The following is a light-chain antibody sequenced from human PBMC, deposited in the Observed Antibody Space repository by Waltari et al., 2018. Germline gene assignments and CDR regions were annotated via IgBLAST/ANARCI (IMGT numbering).Light chain of an antibody. V-gene: IGKV1-39*01. Sequence: IQMTQSPSSLSASVGDRVTITCRASQSFSSSLNWYQQIPGKAPKLLIYVASNLQSGVPSRFSGSGSGTDFSLTISSLQPEDFATYYCQQSYITTYTFGQGTKLEIK. CDR3: QQSYITTYT. J-gene: IGKJ2*01. CDR2: VAS. CDR1: QSFSSS.